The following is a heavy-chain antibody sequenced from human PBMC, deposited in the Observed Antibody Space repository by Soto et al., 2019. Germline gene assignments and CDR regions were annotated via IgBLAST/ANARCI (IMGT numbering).Heavy chain of an antibody. D-gene: IGHD1-20*01. CDR3: ASSSREDYNFGMDA. V-gene: IGHV3-53*01. Sequence: EVQLVEAGGGLIQPGGSLRLSCAASGLTVSSNDMSWVRQSPGKGLEWVSVIYSGGSKHDADSVKGRFTISRDNSKNMVYLQMNSLRVDDTAVYFCASSSREDYNFGMDAWGQGTTVIVSS. J-gene: IGHJ6*02. CDR2: IYSGGSK. CDR1: GLTVSSND.